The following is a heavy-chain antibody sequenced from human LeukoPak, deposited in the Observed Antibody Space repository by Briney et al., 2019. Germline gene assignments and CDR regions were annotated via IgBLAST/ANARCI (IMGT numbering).Heavy chain of an antibody. CDR1: GFTFSNYA. J-gene: IGHJ4*02. CDR3: ASVGIAAAGTIDY. Sequence: GGSLRLSCAASGFTFSNYAMSWVRQAPGKGLEWVSSISGSGGITYYADSVKGRFTASRDNSKNTLYLQMNSLRAEDTAVYYCASVGIAAAGTIDYWGQGTLVTVSS. D-gene: IGHD6-13*01. CDR2: ISGSGGIT. V-gene: IGHV3-23*01.